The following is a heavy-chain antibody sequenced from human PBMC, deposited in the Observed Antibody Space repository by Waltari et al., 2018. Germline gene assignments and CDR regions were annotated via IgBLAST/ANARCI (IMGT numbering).Heavy chain of an antibody. CDR3: AREIPFFGVVIPNWFDP. D-gene: IGHD3-3*01. V-gene: IGHV4-61*01. CDR1: GGSVSSGSYY. J-gene: IGHJ5*02. Sequence: QVQLQESGPGLVKPSETLSLTCTVSGGSVSSGSYYWSWIRQPPGKGLEWIGYIYYSGSTNCNPSLKSRVTIAVDTSKNQFSLKLSSVTAADTAVYYCAREIPFFGVVIPNWFDPWGQGTLVTVSS. CDR2: IYYSGST.